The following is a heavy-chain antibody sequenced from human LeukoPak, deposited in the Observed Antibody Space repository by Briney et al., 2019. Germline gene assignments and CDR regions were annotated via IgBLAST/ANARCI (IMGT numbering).Heavy chain of an antibody. CDR2: IYYSGST. CDR3: ARVDYVWGSYRYSHYYYGMDV. D-gene: IGHD3-16*02. Sequence: PSETLSLTCTVSGGSISSYYWSWIRQPPGKGLEWIGYIYYSGSTNYNPSLKSRVTISVDTSKNQFSLKLSSVTAADTAVYYCARVDYVWGSYRYSHYYYGMDVWGQGTTVTVSS. V-gene: IGHV4-59*12. J-gene: IGHJ6*02. CDR1: GGSISSYY.